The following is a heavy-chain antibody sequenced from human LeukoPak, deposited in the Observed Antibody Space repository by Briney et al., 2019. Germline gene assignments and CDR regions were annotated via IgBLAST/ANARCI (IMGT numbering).Heavy chain of an antibody. CDR3: ARGGTPVQLERGAWFDP. Sequence: ASVKVSCKAAGYTFTGYYMFWVRQAPGQGLEWMGRINPNSGGTNYAQKFQGRVTITTDESTSTAYMELSSLRSEDTAVYYCARGGTPVQLERGAWFDPWGQGTLVTVSS. CDR1: GYTFTGYY. CDR2: INPNSGGT. V-gene: IGHV1-2*06. J-gene: IGHJ5*02. D-gene: IGHD1-1*01.